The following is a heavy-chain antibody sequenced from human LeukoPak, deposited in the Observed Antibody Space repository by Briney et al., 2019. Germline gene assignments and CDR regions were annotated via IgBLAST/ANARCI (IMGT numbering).Heavy chain of an antibody. CDR3: ARRNYDILTGYWIFFDY. CDR2: IYTSGST. J-gene: IGHJ4*02. Sequence: SETLSLTCTVSGGSISSYYWSWIRQPPGKGLEWIGYIYTSGSTNYNPSLKSRVTISVDTSKNQFSPKLSSVTAADTAVYYCARRNYDILTGYWIFFDYWGQGTLVTVSS. CDR1: GGSISSYY. D-gene: IGHD3-9*01. V-gene: IGHV4-4*09.